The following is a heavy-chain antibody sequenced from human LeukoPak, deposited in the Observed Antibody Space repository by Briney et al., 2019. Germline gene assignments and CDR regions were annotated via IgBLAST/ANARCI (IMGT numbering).Heavy chain of an antibody. J-gene: IGHJ3*02. CDR3: ARPKGYSYGPYDAFDI. CDR1: GYTFTGYY. D-gene: IGHD5-18*01. CDR2: INPNSGGT. Sequence: ASVKVSCKASGYTFTGYYMHWVRQAPGQGLEWMGWINPNSGGTNYAQKFQGRVTMTRDTSITTAYMELRSLRSDDTAVYYCARPKGYSYGPYDAFDIWGQGTMVTVSS. V-gene: IGHV1-2*02.